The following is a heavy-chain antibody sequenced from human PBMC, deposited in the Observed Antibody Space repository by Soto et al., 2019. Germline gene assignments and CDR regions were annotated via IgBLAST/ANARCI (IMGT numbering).Heavy chain of an antibody. CDR2: INHSGST. V-gene: IGHV4-34*01. Sequence: PSETLSLTCAVYGESFSGYYWSWIRQPPGKGLEWIGEINHSGSTNYNPSLKSRVTISVDTSKNQFSLKLSSVTAADTAVYYCARGQRRGYSYGRYFDYWGQGTLVTVSS. J-gene: IGHJ4*02. CDR3: ARGQRRGYSYGRYFDY. CDR1: GESFSGYY. D-gene: IGHD5-18*01.